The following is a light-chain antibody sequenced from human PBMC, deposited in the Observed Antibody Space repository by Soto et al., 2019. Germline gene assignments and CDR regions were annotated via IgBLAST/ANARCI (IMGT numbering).Light chain of an antibody. CDR2: DAS. V-gene: IGKV1-5*01. CDR3: QQYNTYPHT. Sequence: DIQMTQSPSTLSASVGDRVTVTCRASQSISSWLAWYQQKPGKAPKILIYDASSLESGVPSRFSGSGSGTEFTLTISSLQPDDFATYYCQQYNTYPHTFGGGTKVDIK. J-gene: IGKJ4*01. CDR1: QSISSW.